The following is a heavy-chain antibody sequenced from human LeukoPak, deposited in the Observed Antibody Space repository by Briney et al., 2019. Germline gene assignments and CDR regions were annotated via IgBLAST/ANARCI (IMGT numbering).Heavy chain of an antibody. V-gene: IGHV4-4*09. CDR1: GGSISSYY. Sequence: ASETLSLTCTVSGGSISSYYWSWIRQPPGKGLEWIGYIYTSGSTNYNPSLKSRVAISVDTSKNQFSLKLSSVTAADTAVYYCARHFPEMATIPGHFDYWGQGTLVTVSS. CDR3: ARHFPEMATIPGHFDY. D-gene: IGHD5-24*01. J-gene: IGHJ4*02. CDR2: IYTSGST.